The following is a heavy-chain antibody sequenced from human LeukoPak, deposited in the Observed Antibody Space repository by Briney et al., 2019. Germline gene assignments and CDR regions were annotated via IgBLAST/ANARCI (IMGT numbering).Heavy chain of an antibody. Sequence: SETLSLTCAVYGGSFSGYYWSWIRQPPGKGLEWIGEINHSGSTNYNPSLKSRVTISVDTSKNQFSPKLSSVTAADTAVYYCARGDSSGYYFPHFDYWGQGTLVTVSS. D-gene: IGHD3-22*01. V-gene: IGHV4-34*01. CDR1: GGSFSGYY. CDR3: ARGDSSGYYFPHFDY. J-gene: IGHJ4*02. CDR2: INHSGST.